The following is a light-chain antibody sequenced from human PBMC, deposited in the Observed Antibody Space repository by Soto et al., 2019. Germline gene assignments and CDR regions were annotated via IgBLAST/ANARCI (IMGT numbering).Light chain of an antibody. Sequence: DIQMIQSPSTLSASVGDRVTITCRASQSISSWLAWYQQKPGKAPKLLIYDASSLESGVPSRFSGSGSGTEFTLTISSLQPDDFATYYRQQYNSYWTFGQGTKVEIK. CDR3: QQYNSYWT. V-gene: IGKV1-5*01. J-gene: IGKJ1*01. CDR2: DAS. CDR1: QSISSW.